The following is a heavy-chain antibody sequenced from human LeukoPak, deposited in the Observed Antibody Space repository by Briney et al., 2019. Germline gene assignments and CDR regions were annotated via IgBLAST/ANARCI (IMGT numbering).Heavy chain of an antibody. Sequence: PSETLSLTCTVSGGSISSYYWIWIRQFPGKGLEWIGYIYYTGTTNYNPSLKSRVTISVDTSKNQFSLKLSSVTAADTAVYYCARAGFALAPLRGTPFDYWGQGTLVTVSS. CDR2: IYYTGTT. V-gene: IGHV4-59*08. D-gene: IGHD6-6*01. CDR1: GGSISSYY. CDR3: ARAGFALAPLRGTPFDY. J-gene: IGHJ4*02.